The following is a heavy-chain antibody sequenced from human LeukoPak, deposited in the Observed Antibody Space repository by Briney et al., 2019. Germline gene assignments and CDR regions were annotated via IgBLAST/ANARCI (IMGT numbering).Heavy chain of an antibody. J-gene: IGHJ4*02. CDR3: ARERRGYSYGDWPYFDY. CDR2: IYTSGST. CDR1: GGSISSYY. D-gene: IGHD5-18*01. Sequence: PSETLSLTCTVSGGSISSYYWSWIRQPAGKGLEWIGRIYTSGSTNYNPSLKGRVTMSVDTSKNQFSLKLSSVTAADTAVYYCARERRGYSYGDWPYFDYWGQGNLVTVSS. V-gene: IGHV4-4*07.